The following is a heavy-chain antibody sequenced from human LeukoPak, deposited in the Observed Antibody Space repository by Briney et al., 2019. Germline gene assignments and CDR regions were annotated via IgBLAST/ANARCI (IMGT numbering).Heavy chain of an antibody. CDR3: ATAPAAADSF. Sequence: GGSLRLSCAASGFTFSSFWLTWVRQAPGKGLEWVANIERDGSKKTYVDSVKGRFTISRDNAKNSLYLQVSSLRAEDTAVYYCATAPAAADSFWGQGTLVAVSA. J-gene: IGHJ4*02. V-gene: IGHV3-7*01. D-gene: IGHD6-13*01. CDR2: IERDGSKK. CDR1: GFTFSSFW.